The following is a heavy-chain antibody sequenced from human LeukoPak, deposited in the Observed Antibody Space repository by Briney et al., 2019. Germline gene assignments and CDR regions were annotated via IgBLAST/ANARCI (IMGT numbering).Heavy chain of an antibody. J-gene: IGHJ4*02. CDR2: ITANGDAT. V-gene: IGHV3-23*01. Sequence: GGSLRLSCVGSGFIFRSYAVTWVRQAPGKGLEWVSSITANGDATYYADSVKGRFTISRDNSKNTLYLQMNSLRAEDTAVYYCAKGPVSVVRYYFDYWGQGTLVTVSS. CDR1: GFIFRSYA. CDR3: AKGPVSVVRYYFDY. D-gene: IGHD3-22*01.